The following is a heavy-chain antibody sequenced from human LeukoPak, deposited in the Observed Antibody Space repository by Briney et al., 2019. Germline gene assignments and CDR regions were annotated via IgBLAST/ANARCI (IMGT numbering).Heavy chain of an antibody. CDR3: ARGAATGPTLGLDY. V-gene: IGHV3-53*01. CDR1: GFTVTSNY. J-gene: IGHJ4*02. D-gene: IGHD6-13*01. CDR2: IYTGGSP. Sequence: GGSLRLSCVASGFTVTSNYVTWVRQAPGKGLEWVSVIYTGGSPYYADSVKGRFAISRDISKNTVYLQMHSLRAEDTAVYYCARGAATGPTLGLDYWGQGTLVTVSS.